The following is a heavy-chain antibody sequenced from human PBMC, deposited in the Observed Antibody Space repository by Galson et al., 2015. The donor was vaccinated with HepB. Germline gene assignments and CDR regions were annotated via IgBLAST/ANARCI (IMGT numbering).Heavy chain of an antibody. Sequence: QSGAEVKEPGDSLRISCQGSGYIFTNCWIGWVRQMPGKGLEWMGIIYPGDSDARYSPSFQGQVTISADKSISTAYLQWSSLEASDTAMYYCARQRAIFGAADEMDVWGQGTTVTVSS. CDR1: GYIFTNCW. CDR2: IYPGDSDA. D-gene: IGHD3-3*01. V-gene: IGHV5-51*01. J-gene: IGHJ6*02. CDR3: ARQRAIFGAADEMDV.